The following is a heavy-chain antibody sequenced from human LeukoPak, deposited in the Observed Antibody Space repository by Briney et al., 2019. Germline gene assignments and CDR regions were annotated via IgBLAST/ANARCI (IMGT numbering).Heavy chain of an antibody. D-gene: IGHD3-22*01. CDR3: ARTYDSSGYPDY. V-gene: IGHV1-3*01. CDR2: INAGNGNT. J-gene: IGHJ4*02. CDR1: GYTFTSYA. Sequence: ASVKVSCKASGYTFTSYAMHWVRQAPGQRLEWMGWINAGNGNTEYSQKFQGRVTITRDTSASTAYMELSSLRSEDTAVYYCARTYDSSGYPDYWGQGTLVTVSS.